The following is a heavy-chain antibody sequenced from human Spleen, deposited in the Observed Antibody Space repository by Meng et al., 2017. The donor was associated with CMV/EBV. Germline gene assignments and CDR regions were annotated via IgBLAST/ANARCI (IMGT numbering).Heavy chain of an antibody. J-gene: IGHJ4*02. V-gene: IGHV3-7*04. Sequence: GQLVEAGGGLVQPGGSLGLSCAASGFTFSSYWMSWVRQAPGKGLEWVANIKQDGSEKYYVDSVKGRFTISRDNAKNSLYLQMNGLRAEDTAVYYCARDPPDIVATYFDYWGQGTLVTVSS. CDR2: IKQDGSEK. D-gene: IGHD5-12*01. CDR3: ARDPPDIVATYFDY. CDR1: GFTFSSYW.